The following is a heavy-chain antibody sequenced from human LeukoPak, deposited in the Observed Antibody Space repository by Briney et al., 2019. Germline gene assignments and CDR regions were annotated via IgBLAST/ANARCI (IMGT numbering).Heavy chain of an antibody. V-gene: IGHV4-59*01. Sequence: SETLSLTCTVSGGSISSYYWSWIRQPPGKGLEWIGYIYYSGSTNYNPSLKSRVTISVDTSKNQFSLKLSSVTAADPAVYYCARGQQWLVDWGQGTLVTVSS. D-gene: IGHD6-19*01. CDR2: IYYSGST. J-gene: IGHJ4*02. CDR3: ARGQQWLVD. CDR1: GGSISSYY.